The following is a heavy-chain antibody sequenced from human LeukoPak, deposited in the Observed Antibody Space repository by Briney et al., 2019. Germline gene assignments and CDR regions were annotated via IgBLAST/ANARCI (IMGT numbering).Heavy chain of an antibody. CDR1: GGTFSSYA. CDR3: ARDGNYGSGSYIPYYFDY. V-gene: IGHV1-69*10. D-gene: IGHD3-10*01. Sequence: SVKVSCKASGGTFSSYAISWVRQAPGQGLEWMGGIIPILGTANYAQKFQGRVTITADKSTSTAYMELSSLRSEDTAVYYCARDGNYGSGSYIPYYFDYWGQGTLVTVSS. CDR2: IIPILGTA. J-gene: IGHJ4*02.